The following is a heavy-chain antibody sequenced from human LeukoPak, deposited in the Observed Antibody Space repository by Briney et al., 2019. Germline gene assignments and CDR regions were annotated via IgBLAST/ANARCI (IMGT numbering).Heavy chain of an antibody. CDR3: ARDYFGSPSALDY. CDR2: INWNGGST. CDR1: GFTFHDYG. J-gene: IGHJ4*02. Sequence: PTGGSLRLSCAASGFTFHDYGMSWVRQAPGKGLEWVSGINWNGGSTGYADSVKGRFTISRDNAKNSLYLQMNSLRAEDTALYYCARDYFGSPSALDYWGQGTLVTVSS. V-gene: IGHV3-20*04. D-gene: IGHD1-26*01.